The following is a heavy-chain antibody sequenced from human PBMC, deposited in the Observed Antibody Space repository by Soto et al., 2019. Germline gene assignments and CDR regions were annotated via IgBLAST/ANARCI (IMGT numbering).Heavy chain of an antibody. J-gene: IGHJ4*02. CDR2: IIPIFGTA. D-gene: IGHD5-12*01. CDR1: GGTFSSSA. Sequence: PSVKVSCKASGGTFSSSAISWVRQAPGQGLEWMGGIIPIFGTANYAQKFQGRVTITADESTSTAYMELSSLRSEDTAVYYCASLLRGYSGTGDYWGQGTLVTVSS. V-gene: IGHV1-69*13. CDR3: ASLLRGYSGTGDY.